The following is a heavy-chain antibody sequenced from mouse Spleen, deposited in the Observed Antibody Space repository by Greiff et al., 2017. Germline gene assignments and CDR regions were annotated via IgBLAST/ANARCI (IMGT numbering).Heavy chain of an antibody. J-gene: IGHJ3*01. CDR2: INPYNDGT. D-gene: IGHD2-14*01. Sequence: VQLQQSGPELVKPGASVKMSCKASGYTFTSYVMHWVKQKPGQGLEWIGYINPYNDGTKYNEKFKGKATLTSDKSSSTAYMELSSLTSEDSAVYYCAREGLTQDYRYDGFAYWGQGTLVTVSA. V-gene: IGHV1-14*01. CDR1: GYTFTSYV. CDR3: AREGLTQDYRYDGFAY.